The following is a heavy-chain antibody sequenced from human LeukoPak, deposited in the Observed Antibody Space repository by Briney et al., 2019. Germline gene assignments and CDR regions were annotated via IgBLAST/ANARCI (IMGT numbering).Heavy chain of an antibody. Sequence: PSETLSLTCAVYGGSFSGYYWSWIRQPPGKGLEWIGEINHSGSTNYNPSLKSRVTISVDTSKNQFSLKLSSVTAADTAVYYCATGGQVSYYGSGSDGQIRTGSEDPWGQGTLVTVSS. J-gene: IGHJ5*02. CDR3: ATGGQVSYYGSGSDGQIRTGSEDP. V-gene: IGHV4-34*01. CDR2: INHSGST. CDR1: GGSFSGYY. D-gene: IGHD3-10*01.